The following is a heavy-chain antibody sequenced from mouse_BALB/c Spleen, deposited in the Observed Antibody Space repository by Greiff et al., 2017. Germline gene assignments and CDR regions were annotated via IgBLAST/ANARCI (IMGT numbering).Heavy chain of an antibody. D-gene: IGHD3-3*01. CDR2: IYPGDGDT. V-gene: IGHV1-82*01. Sequence: VKLVESGPELVKPGASVKISCKASGYAFSSSWMNWVKQRPGQGLEWIGRIYPGDGDTNYNGKFKGKATLTADKSSSTAYMQLSSLTSVDSAVYFCAREGTARGFAYWGQGTLVTVSA. CDR1: GYAFSSSW. CDR3: AREGTARGFAY. J-gene: IGHJ3*01.